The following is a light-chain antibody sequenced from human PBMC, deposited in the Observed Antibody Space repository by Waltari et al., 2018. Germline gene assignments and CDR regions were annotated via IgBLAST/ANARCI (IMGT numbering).Light chain of an antibody. J-gene: IGKJ2*01. CDR1: QSLVYSDGNTY. Sequence: DVVMTQSPLSLPVTLGQPASISCRSSQSLVYSDGNTYLNWFQPRPGQSPRRLIYKVSNRDSGVPDRFSGSGSGTDFTLKISRVEAEDVGVYYCMQGTHWPPMYTFGQGTKLEIK. CDR2: KVS. CDR3: MQGTHWPPMYT. V-gene: IGKV2-30*01.